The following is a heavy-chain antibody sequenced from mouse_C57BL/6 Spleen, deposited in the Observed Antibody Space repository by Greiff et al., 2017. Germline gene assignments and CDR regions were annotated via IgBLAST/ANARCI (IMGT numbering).Heavy chain of an antibody. Sequence: EVQLVESGPGLVKPSQSLSLTCSVTGYSITSGYYWNWIRQFPGNKLEWMGYISYDGSNNYNPSLKNRISLTRDTSKNQFFLKLKSVTTEDTATYYCARAIITTVVAPYYFDYWGQGTTLTVSS. J-gene: IGHJ2*01. CDR2: ISYDGSN. CDR3: ARAIITTVVAPYYFDY. V-gene: IGHV3-6*01. D-gene: IGHD1-1*01. CDR1: GYSITSGYY.